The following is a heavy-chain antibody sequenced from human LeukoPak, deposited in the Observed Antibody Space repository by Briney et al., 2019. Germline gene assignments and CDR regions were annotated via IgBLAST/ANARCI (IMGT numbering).Heavy chain of an antibody. Sequence: GSLRLSCAASGSAFSSYAMSWIRQPPGKGLEWIGYIYYSGSTNYNPSLKSRVTISVDTSKNQFSLKLSSVTAADTAVYYCARCRQLHCDYWGQGTLVTVSS. D-gene: IGHD1-26*01. CDR1: GSAFSSYA. CDR2: IYYSGST. CDR3: ARCRQLHCDY. V-gene: IGHV4-59*01. J-gene: IGHJ4*02.